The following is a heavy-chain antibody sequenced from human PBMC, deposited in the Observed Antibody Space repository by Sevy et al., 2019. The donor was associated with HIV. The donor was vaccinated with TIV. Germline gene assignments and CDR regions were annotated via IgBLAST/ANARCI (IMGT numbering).Heavy chain of an antibody. CDR2: INHSGST. J-gene: IGHJ6*02. Sequence: SETLSLTCAVYGGSFSGYYWSWIRQPPGKGLEWIGEINHSGSTNYNPSLKSRVTISVDPSKNKFSLKLSSVTAADTAGYYCARVRFFRYGMDVWGQGTTVTVSS. V-gene: IGHV4-34*01. CDR3: ARVRFFRYGMDV. CDR1: GGSFSGYY. D-gene: IGHD3-3*01.